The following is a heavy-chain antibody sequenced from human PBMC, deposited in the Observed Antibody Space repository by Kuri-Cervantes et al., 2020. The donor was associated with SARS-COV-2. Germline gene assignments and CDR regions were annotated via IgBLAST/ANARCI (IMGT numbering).Heavy chain of an antibody. Sequence: GESLKISCVSSGFTFSNYGMSWVRQAPGKGLEWVSGITRNSENIYYGDSVKGRFTISRDNSKNTVYLQMNNVRAEDTAVYYCLKGIVAAADCWGQGTLVTVSS. J-gene: IGHJ4*02. CDR1: GFTFSNYG. CDR2: ITRNSENI. D-gene: IGHD2-2*01. V-gene: IGHV3-23*01. CDR3: LKGIVAAADC.